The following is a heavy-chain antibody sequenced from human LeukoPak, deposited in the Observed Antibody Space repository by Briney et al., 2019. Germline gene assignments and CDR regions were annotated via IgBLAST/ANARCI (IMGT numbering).Heavy chain of an antibody. D-gene: IGHD3-22*01. J-gene: IGHJ4*02. V-gene: IGHV3-7*01. CDR1: GFTFSTYW. CDR3: ARDSFDSSGFPSRFDY. Sequence: PGGSLRLSCAASGFTFSTYWMSWVRQAPGKGLERVANIKQDGREKYYVDSVKGRFTISRDNAKNSLYLQMNSLRAEDTAVYYCARDSFDSSGFPSRFDYWGQGTLVTVSS. CDR2: IKQDGREK.